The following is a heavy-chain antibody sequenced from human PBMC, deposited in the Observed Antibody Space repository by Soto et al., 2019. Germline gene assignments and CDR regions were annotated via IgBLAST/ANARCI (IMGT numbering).Heavy chain of an antibody. CDR2: ISGSGDST. CDR3: AKDISSYGHGWFDP. Sequence: PGGSLRLSCAASGFTFSSYAMSWVRQAPGKGLEWVSGISGSGDSTYYADSVKGRFTISRDNSKNTLYLQMNSLRAEDTAVYYCAKDISSYGHGWFDPWGQGTLVTVSS. J-gene: IGHJ5*02. CDR1: GFTFSSYA. V-gene: IGHV3-23*01. D-gene: IGHD3-3*02.